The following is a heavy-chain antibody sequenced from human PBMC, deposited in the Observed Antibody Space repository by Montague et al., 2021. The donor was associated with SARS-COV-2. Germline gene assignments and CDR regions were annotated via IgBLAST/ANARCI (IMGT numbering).Heavy chain of an antibody. CDR1: GGSFSGYY. D-gene: IGHD3-16*02. Sequence: SETLSLTCAVYGGSFSGYYWTWIRQPPGKGLEWIGEINHSGSTNYNPSLKSRVTISVDTSKNQFSLKLRSVTAADTAVYYCARGQPPRITFGGIISYGLDVWGQGTTVTFSS. J-gene: IGHJ6*02. CDR2: INHSGST. V-gene: IGHV4-34*01. CDR3: ARGQPPRITFGGIISYGLDV.